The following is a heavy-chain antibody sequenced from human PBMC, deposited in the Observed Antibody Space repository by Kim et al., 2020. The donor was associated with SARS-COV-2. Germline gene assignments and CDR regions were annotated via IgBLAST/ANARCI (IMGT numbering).Heavy chain of an antibody. CDR3: AKGTRGYCSGGSCYSFYYYGMDV. J-gene: IGHJ6*02. D-gene: IGHD2-15*01. Sequence: GGSLRLSCAASGFTFSSYAWSWVRQAPGKGLEWVSAISVSGGSTYYAASVKGRFTISRDNSKNTLYLQMNSLRAEDTAVYYCAKGTRGYCSGGSCYSFYYYGMDVWGQGTTVTVSS. V-gene: IGHV3-23*01. CDR2: ISVSGGST. CDR1: GFTFSSYA.